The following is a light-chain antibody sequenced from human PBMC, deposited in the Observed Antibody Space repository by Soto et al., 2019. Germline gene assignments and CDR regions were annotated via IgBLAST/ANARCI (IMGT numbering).Light chain of an antibody. CDR3: QHYNNWPLT. J-gene: IGKJ4*01. CDR2: GAS. V-gene: IGKV3D-15*01. Sequence: ENVLTQSPGTLSLSPGERATLSCRASQSVSSNLAWYQQKPGQAPRLLIYGASSRATGIPDRFSGSGSGTEFTLTINSPQSEDFAVYYCQHYNNWPLTFGGGTKV. CDR1: QSVSSN.